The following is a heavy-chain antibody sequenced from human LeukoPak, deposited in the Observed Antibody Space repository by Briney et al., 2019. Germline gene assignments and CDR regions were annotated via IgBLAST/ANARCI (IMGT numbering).Heavy chain of an antibody. CDR1: GFSFNNFG. V-gene: IGHV3-23*01. CDR3: AKSSGAARFRDFDY. Sequence: PGGSLRLSCVASGFSFNNFGMSWVRQAPGKGLEWVSSISGTGGSTHYADSVKGRFTISRDNSKNTLYLQMNSLRAEDTAVYYCAKSSGAARFRDFDYWGQGTLVTVSS. J-gene: IGHJ4*02. D-gene: IGHD6-6*01. CDR2: ISGTGGST.